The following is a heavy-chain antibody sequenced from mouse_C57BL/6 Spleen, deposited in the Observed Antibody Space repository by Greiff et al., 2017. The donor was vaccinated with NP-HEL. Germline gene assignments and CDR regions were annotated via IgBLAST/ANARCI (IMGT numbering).Heavy chain of an antibody. Sequence: QVQLQQSGAELARPGASVKLSCKASGYTFTSYGISWVKQRTGQGLEWIGEIYPRSGNTYYNEKFKGKATLTADKSSSTAYMELRSLTSEDSAVYFCARSGLPFTTVVAPKGVFDYWGQGTTLTVSS. CDR1: GYTFTSYG. J-gene: IGHJ2*01. V-gene: IGHV1-81*01. CDR2: IYPRSGNT. CDR3: ARSGLPFTTVVAPKGVFDY. D-gene: IGHD1-1*01.